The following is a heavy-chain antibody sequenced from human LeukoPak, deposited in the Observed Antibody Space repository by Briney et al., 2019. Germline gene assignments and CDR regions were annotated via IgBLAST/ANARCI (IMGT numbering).Heavy chain of an antibody. CDR3: ARGRGRITIFGVVIRSPIFFDY. Sequence: PSETLSLTCAVYGGSFSGYYWSWIRQPPGKGLEWIGEINHSGSTNYNPSLKSRVTISVDTSKNQFSLKLSSVTAADTVVYYCARGRGRITIFGVVIRSPIFFDYWGQGTLVTVSS. CDR1: GGSFSGYY. J-gene: IGHJ4*02. D-gene: IGHD3-3*01. CDR2: INHSGST. V-gene: IGHV4-34*01.